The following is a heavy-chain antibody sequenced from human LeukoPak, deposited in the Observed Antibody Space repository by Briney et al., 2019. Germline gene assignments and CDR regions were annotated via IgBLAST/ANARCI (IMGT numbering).Heavy chain of an antibody. J-gene: IGHJ5*02. CDR3: AREVLPLHCFDP. Sequence: AETLSLTCTVSGGSISSYYWSWLRQPPGKGLEWIGYIYYSGNTNYNPSLKSRVTISVDASKNQSSLKLSSVTAADTAVYYCAREVLPLHCFDPWGQGTLVTVSS. D-gene: IGHD1-14*01. CDR2: IYYSGNT. V-gene: IGHV4-59*01. CDR1: GGSISSYY.